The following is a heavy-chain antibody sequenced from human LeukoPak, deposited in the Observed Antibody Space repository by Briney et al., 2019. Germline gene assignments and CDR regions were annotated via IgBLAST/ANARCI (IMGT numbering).Heavy chain of an antibody. V-gene: IGHV1-2*02. CDR1: GYTFTGYC. CDR2: INPNSGGT. Sequence: ASVKVSCKASGYTFTGYCMHWVRQAPGQGLEWMGWINPNSGGTNYAQKFQGRVTMTRDTPISTAYMELSRLRSDDTAVYYCARDPGSYPLYYFDYWGQGTLVTVSS. CDR3: ARDPGSYPLYYFDY. J-gene: IGHJ4*02. D-gene: IGHD1-26*01.